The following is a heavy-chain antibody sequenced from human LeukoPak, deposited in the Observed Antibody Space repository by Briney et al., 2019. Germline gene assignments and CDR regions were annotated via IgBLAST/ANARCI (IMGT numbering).Heavy chain of an antibody. V-gene: IGHV3-23*01. J-gene: IGHJ4*02. CDR1: GFTFNDYY. CDR2: ISASGSAT. D-gene: IGHD3-3*01. Sequence: GGSLRLSCAASGFTFNDYYMSWIRQAPGKGLEWVAAISASGSATSYADSVRGRFTISRDNSKSTTYLQMNSLRAEDTAVFYCAKDLYLRDFWSGYLDYWGQGIPVTVSS. CDR3: AKDLYLRDFWSGYLDY.